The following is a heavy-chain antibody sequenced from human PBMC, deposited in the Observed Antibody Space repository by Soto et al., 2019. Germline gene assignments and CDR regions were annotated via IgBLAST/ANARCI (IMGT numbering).Heavy chain of an antibody. D-gene: IGHD3-10*01. V-gene: IGHV1-2*02. CDR2: INPNSGGT. Sequence: QVQLVQSGAEVKKPGASVKVSCQASGYTFTGYYMHWVRQAPGPGLEWMGWINPNSGGTNYAQKFPGRVTMTRSTSISTAYMELSRLRSNDTAVYYCARVRDYGYYYHLAMDVWGQGTTVTVSS. J-gene: IGHJ6*02. CDR3: ARVRDYGYYYHLAMDV. CDR1: GYTFTGYY.